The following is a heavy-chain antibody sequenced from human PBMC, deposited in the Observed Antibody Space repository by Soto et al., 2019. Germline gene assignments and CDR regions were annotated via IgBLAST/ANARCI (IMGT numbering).Heavy chain of an antibody. CDR3: ANDQYCDPMALDL. D-gene: IGHD4-17*01. J-gene: IGHJ3*01. CDR1: GFTFDYYA. V-gene: IGHV3-9*01. Sequence: PGGSLRISCAASGFTFDYYAMHWVRQAPGKVLELVSGISWNSGSIGYADSVKGRLTISRDDAKNSTYLQMNSLRAEDTALYYCANDQYCDPMALDLWGQGTMV. CDR2: ISWNSGSI.